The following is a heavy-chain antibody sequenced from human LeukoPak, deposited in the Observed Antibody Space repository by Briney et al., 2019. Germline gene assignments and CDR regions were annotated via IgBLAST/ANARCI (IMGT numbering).Heavy chain of an antibody. V-gene: IGHV1-18*01. CDR2: ISAYNGNT. CDR3: ARATYGSGSYYLDY. D-gene: IGHD3-10*01. CDR1: GYTFTSYG. Sequence: AASVKVSCKASGYTFTSYGISWVRQAPGQGLEWMGWISAYNGNTNYAQKLQGRVTMTTDTSTSTAYMELRSLRSDDTAVYYCARATYGSGSYYLDYWGQGTLVTVSS. J-gene: IGHJ4*02.